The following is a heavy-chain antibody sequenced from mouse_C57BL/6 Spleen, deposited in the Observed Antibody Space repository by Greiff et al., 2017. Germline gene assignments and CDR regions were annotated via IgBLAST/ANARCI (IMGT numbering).Heavy chain of an antibody. Sequence: QVQLQQSGAELARPGASVKLSCKASGYTFTSYGISWVKQRTGQGLEWIGEIYPRSGNTYYNEKFKGKATLTADKSSSTAYMELRSLTSEDSAVYFCARYGGSPDSSGIDYWGQGTTLTVSS. CDR1: GYTFTSYG. CDR3: ARYGGSPDSSGIDY. CDR2: IYPRSGNT. J-gene: IGHJ2*01. D-gene: IGHD3-2*02. V-gene: IGHV1-81*01.